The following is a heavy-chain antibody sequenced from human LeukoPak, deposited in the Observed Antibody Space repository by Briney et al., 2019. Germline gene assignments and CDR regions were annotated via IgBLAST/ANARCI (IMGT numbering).Heavy chain of an antibody. J-gene: IGHJ4*02. D-gene: IGHD5-18*01. V-gene: IGHV3-21*01. CDR1: GFTFSSYW. CDR2: ISSSSSYI. CDR3: VRGRYNYGYIFDY. Sequence: GGSLRLSCAASGFTFSSYWMSWVRKVPGKGLEWVSSISSSSSYIYYADSMKGRFAVSRDNARNSMKLQMNSLRVEETTVYYCVRGRYNYGYIFDYWGQGTLVTVSS.